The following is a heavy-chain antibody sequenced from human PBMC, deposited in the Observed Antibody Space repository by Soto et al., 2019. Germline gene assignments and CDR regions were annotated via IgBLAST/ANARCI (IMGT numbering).Heavy chain of an antibody. CDR1: GGSISSGGYY. CDR2: IYYSGST. Sequence: SETLSLTCTVSGGSISSGGYYWSWIRQHPGKGLEWIGYIYYSGSTYYNPSLKSRVTISVDTSKNQFSLKLSSVTAADTAVYYCARASTISSSLAKWGQGXLVTVYS. CDR3: ARASTISSSLAK. D-gene: IGHD6-13*01. J-gene: IGHJ4*02. V-gene: IGHV4-31*03.